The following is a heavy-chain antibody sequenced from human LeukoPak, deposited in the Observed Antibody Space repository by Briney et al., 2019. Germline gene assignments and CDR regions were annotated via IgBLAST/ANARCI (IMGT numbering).Heavy chain of an antibody. CDR3: AREKRGYYFDY. D-gene: IGHD3-10*01. J-gene: IGHJ4*02. CDR2: INSDGSST. V-gene: IGHV3-74*01. Sequence: PGGSLRLFCAASGFTFSSYWMHWVRQAPGKGLVWVSRINSDGSSTSYADSVKGRFTISRDNAKNTLYLQMNSLRAEDTAVYYCAREKRGYYFDYWGQGTLVTVSS. CDR1: GFTFSSYW.